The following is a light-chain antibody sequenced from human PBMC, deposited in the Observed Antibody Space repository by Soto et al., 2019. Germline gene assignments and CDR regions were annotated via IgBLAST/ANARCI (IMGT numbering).Light chain of an antibody. CDR2: GAS. CDR3: QQYNNWPPYT. Sequence: EIVMTQSPATLSVSPGERATLSCRASQSVRSNLDWYQQKLGQAPRLLIYGASTRATGIPARFSGSGSGTEFTLTVSSLQSEDFAVYYCQQYNNWPPYTFGQGTKLEIK. CDR1: QSVRSN. V-gene: IGKV3-15*01. J-gene: IGKJ2*01.